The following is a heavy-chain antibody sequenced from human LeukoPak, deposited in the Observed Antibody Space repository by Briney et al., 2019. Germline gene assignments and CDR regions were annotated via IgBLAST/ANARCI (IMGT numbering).Heavy chain of an antibody. V-gene: IGHV1-3*01. D-gene: IGHD6-13*01. CDR2: INAGNGNT. CDR3: ARTFYSSSWYGMTFDY. Sequence: ASVKVSCKASGYTFTSYAMHWVRQAPGQRLEWMGWINAGNGNTKYSQKFQGRVTITRDTSASTAYMELSSLRSEDTAVYYCARTFYSSSWYGMTFDYWGQGTLVTVSS. J-gene: IGHJ4*02. CDR1: GYTFTSYA.